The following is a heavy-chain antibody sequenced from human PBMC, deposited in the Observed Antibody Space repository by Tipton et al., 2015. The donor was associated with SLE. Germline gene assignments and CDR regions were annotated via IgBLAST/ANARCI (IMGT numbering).Heavy chain of an antibody. CDR1: GFTFSSYV. CDR3: ARGWTVTNAPYYFDN. V-gene: IGHV3-21*04. CDR2: ISSTGNYN. J-gene: IGHJ4*02. D-gene: IGHD4-17*01. Sequence: GSLRLSCAASGFTFSSYVLNWGRQAPGKGLEWASSISSTGNYNYYGDSVKGRFTISRDNSKNILHLQMNSLRAEDTAVYYCARGWTVTNAPYYFDNWGRGTLVTVSS.